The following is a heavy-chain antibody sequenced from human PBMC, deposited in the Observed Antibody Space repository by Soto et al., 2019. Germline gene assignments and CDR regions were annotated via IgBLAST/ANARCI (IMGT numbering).Heavy chain of an antibody. CDR2: INSDGSST. D-gene: IGHD1-26*01. J-gene: IGHJ4*02. CDR3: SRVGGSTWH. CDR1: GFTFSSYW. Sequence: GWSLRLSCAASGFTFSSYWMHWVRQAPGKGLVWVSRINSDGSSTNYADFVKGRFTISRDNAKNTLYLQMNSLRVEDTAVYYCSRVGGSTWHWGQGTLVTGSS. V-gene: IGHV3-74*01.